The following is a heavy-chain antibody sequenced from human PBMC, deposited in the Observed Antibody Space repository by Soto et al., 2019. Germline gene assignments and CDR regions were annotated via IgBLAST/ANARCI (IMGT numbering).Heavy chain of an antibody. J-gene: IGHJ5*02. Sequence: QLLLQGSRPELVKPSETLSLTCTVSGGSITSDGYYWGWIRQSPGKGLEWIGSMYVDGRAYYYPSLASRVTIPLDTSKSEFPLKLNSVTAADTAAYYCARIHGSSRHWFDPWGQGTLVTVSS. V-gene: IGHV4-39*01. CDR3: ARIHGSSRHWFDP. CDR1: GGSITSDGYY. CDR2: MYVDGRA. D-gene: IGHD6-6*01.